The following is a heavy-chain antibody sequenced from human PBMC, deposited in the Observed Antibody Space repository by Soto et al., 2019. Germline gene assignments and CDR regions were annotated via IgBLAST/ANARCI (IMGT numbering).Heavy chain of an antibody. D-gene: IGHD2-2*02. Sequence: QVQLQESGPGLVKPSETLSLTCPVSGGSISSYYWSWIRQPPGKGLEWIGYIYYSGRTNYNPSLKSRVTISVDTSKNQFSLKLSSVTAADTAVYYCARGYCSSTSCYIWDNWFDPWGQGTLVTVSS. CDR1: GGSISSYY. J-gene: IGHJ5*02. V-gene: IGHV4-59*01. CDR2: IYYSGRT. CDR3: ARGYCSSTSCYIWDNWFDP.